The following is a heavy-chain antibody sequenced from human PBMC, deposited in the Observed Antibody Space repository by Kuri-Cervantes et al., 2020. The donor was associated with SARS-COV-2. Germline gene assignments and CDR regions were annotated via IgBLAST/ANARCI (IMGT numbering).Heavy chain of an antibody. CDR3: ASETYWRFDL. Sequence: LTCAASGFTFSSYGMHWVRQAPGKGLEWVAVISYDGSNKYYADSVKGRFTISKDNTKNSLYLQMDSLRVEDTAVYFCASETYWRFDLWGRGTLVTVSS. CDR1: GFTFSSYG. V-gene: IGHV3-30*03. J-gene: IGHJ2*01. CDR2: ISYDGSNK.